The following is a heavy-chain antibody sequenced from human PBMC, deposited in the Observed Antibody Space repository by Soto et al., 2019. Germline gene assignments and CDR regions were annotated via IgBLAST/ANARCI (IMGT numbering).Heavy chain of an antibody. V-gene: IGHV4-30-4*01. CDR2: IYYSGST. Sequence: QVQLQESGPGLGKPSQTLSLTCTVSGGSISSVDYYWSWIRQPPGKGLEWIGYIYYSGSTYYNPSRKSRVTISVDTSKNQFSLKLSSVSAADTAVYYCARVGKSCSSSSCNSYYFGMDVWGQGTTVTVSS. CDR1: GGSISSVDYY. J-gene: IGHJ6*02. CDR3: ARVGKSCSSSSCNSYYFGMDV. D-gene: IGHD2-2*01.